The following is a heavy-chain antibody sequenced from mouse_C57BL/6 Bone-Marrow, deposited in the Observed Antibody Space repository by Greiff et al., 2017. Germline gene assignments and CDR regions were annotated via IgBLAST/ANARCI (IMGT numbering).Heavy chain of an antibody. CDR2: IYPRSGNT. Sequence: QVQLQQSGAELARPGASVKLSCKASGYTFTSYGIRWVKQRTVQGLEWIGEIYPRSGNTFYNEKFKGKATLTADKSSSTAYMELRSLTSEDSAVYFCARGDLAWFAYWGQGTLVTVSA. CDR3: ARGDLAWFAY. CDR1: GYTFTSYG. J-gene: IGHJ3*01. V-gene: IGHV1-81*01.